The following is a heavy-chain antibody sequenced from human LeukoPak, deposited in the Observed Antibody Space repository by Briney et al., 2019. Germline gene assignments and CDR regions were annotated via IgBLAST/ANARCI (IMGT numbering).Heavy chain of an antibody. J-gene: IGHJ6*03. Sequence: ASETLSLTCTVSGGSISSYYWSWIRQPAGKGLEWIGRIYTSGSTNYNPSLKSRVTMSVDTSKNQFSLKLSSVTAADTAVYYCARQAAAGYYYHYMDVWGKGTTVTVSS. CDR1: GGSISSYY. D-gene: IGHD6-13*01. V-gene: IGHV4-4*07. CDR2: IYTSGST. CDR3: ARQAAAGYYYHYMDV.